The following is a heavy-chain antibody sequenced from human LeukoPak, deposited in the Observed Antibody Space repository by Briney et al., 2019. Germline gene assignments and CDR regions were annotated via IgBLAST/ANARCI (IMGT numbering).Heavy chain of an antibody. D-gene: IGHD6-19*01. Sequence: ASVKVSCKASGGTFISYAISWVRQAPGQGLEWMGGIIPIFGTANYAQKFQGRVTITADESTSTAYMELSSLRSEDTAVYYCAIGSSGWYFPFDYWGQGTLVTVSS. CDR2: IIPIFGTA. J-gene: IGHJ4*02. CDR1: GGTFISYA. V-gene: IGHV1-69*13. CDR3: AIGSSGWYFPFDY.